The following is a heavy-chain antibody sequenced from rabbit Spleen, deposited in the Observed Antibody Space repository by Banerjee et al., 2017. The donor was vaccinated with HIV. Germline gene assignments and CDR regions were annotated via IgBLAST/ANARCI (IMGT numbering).Heavy chain of an antibody. V-gene: IGHV1S47*01. CDR1: GFDFSSDA. CDR2: IYNGDGST. Sequence: LEESGGDLVQPEGSLTLTCKVSGFDFSSDAMCWVRQAPGKGPEFIACIYNGDGSTYYASWVNGRFTISSHNAQNTLYLQLNSLTAADTATYFCVRDRANIGGDYGPYYFDLWGPGTLVTVS. D-gene: IGHD2-1*01. J-gene: IGHJ4*01. CDR3: VRDRANIGGDYGPYYFDL.